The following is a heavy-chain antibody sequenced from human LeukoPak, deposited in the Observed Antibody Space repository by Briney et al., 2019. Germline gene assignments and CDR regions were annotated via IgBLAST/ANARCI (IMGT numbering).Heavy chain of an antibody. Sequence: PSETLSLTCTVSGGSISSSYWSWIRQPPGKGLEWIGYIYYSGSTNYNPSLKSRVTISVDTSKNQFSLKLSSVTAADTAVYYCARGGYYMDVWGKGTTVTVSS. CDR3: ARGGYYMDV. CDR1: GGSISSSY. CDR2: IYYSGST. V-gene: IGHV4-59*12. J-gene: IGHJ6*03.